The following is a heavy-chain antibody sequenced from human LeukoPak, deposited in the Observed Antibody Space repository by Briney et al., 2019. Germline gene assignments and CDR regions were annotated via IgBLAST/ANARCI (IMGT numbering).Heavy chain of an antibody. D-gene: IGHD3-10*01. CDR1: GGSISSGSYY. V-gene: IGHV4-61*02. CDR3: ARAASYYYGSGSYYKDSYYYYMDV. Sequence: SQTLSLTCTVSGGSISSGSYYWSWIRQPAGKGLEWIGRIYTSGSTNYNPSLKSRVTISVDTSKNQFSLTLSSVPAADTAVYYCARAASYYYGSGSYYKDSYYYYMDVWGKGTTVTVSS. J-gene: IGHJ6*03. CDR2: IYTSGST.